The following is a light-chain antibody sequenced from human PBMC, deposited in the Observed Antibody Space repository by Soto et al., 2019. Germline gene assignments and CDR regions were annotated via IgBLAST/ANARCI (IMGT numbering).Light chain of an antibody. CDR3: SSYAGSNNVV. Sequence: QSALTQPPSASGSPGQSVTISCTGTSSDVGGYNYVSWYQQHPGKAPQLMIYEVTKRPSGVPDRFSGSKSGNTASLTVSGLQAEDEADDYCSSYAGSNNVVFGGGTKLTVL. CDR1: SSDVGGYNY. V-gene: IGLV2-8*01. J-gene: IGLJ2*01. CDR2: EVT.